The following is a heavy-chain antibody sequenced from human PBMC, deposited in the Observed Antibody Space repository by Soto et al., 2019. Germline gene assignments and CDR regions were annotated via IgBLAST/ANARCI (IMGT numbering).Heavy chain of an antibody. CDR1: GGSISSYY. CDR2: IYYSGST. Sequence: SETLSLTCTVSGGSISSYYWSWIRQPPGKGLEWIGYIYYSGSTNYNPSIKSRVTISVDTSKNQFSLKLSSVTAADTAVYYCARSYSYGKSFDYWGQGTLVTVSS. D-gene: IGHD5-18*01. V-gene: IGHV4-59*01. J-gene: IGHJ4*02. CDR3: ARSYSYGKSFDY.